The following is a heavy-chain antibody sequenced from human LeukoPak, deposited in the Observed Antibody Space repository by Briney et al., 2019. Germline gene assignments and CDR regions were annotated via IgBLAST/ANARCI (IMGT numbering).Heavy chain of an antibody. V-gene: IGHV1-24*01. J-gene: IGHJ4*02. CDR3: AADLGGIYDY. D-gene: IGHD1-26*01. Sequence: ASVKVSCTVSGYTLTALSIHWVRQAPGKGLEWMGGFDPEYGETIYAQNFQGTVTMTGDKSTDTAYMELSSLRSEDTAVYYCAADLGGIYDYWGQGTLVTVSS. CDR1: GYTLTALS. CDR2: FDPEYGET.